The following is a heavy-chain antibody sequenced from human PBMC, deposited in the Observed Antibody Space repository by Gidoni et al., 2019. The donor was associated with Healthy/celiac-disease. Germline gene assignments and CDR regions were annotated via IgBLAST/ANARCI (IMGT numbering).Heavy chain of an antibody. CDR3: ANSRGITIFGVVIPWFDP. D-gene: IGHD3-3*01. CDR2: ISGSGGST. Sequence: EVQLLESGGGLVQPGGSLRLSCAASGFTFCRYAMSWVRQAPGKGLEWVSAISGSGGSTYYADSVKGRFTISRDNSKNTLYLQMNSLRAEDTAVYYCANSRGITIFGVVIPWFDPWGQGTLVTVSS. CDR1: GFTFCRYA. J-gene: IGHJ5*02. V-gene: IGHV3-23*01.